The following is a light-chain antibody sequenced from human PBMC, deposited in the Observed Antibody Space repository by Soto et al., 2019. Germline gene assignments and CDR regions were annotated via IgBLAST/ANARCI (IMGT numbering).Light chain of an antibody. CDR3: QQYHNWPPFT. Sequence: SPKTRSVSRGERAALSVGASQSVSSNLAWYQQKPGQAPRLLIYGASTRATGIPARFSGSGSGTEFTLTISSLQSEDFAVYYCQQYHNWPPFTFGPGTKVDTK. CDR2: GAS. J-gene: IGKJ3*01. CDR1: QSVSSN. V-gene: IGKV3-15*01.